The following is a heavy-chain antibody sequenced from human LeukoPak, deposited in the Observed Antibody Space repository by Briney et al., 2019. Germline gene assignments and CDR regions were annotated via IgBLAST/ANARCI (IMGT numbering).Heavy chain of an antibody. Sequence: GGSLRLTCAASGFIFSYYAMSWVRQAPGSGLEWVSTISGSDGSTYYADSVKGRFTISRDNSKNTLYLQMNSLRAEDTAVYYCTKEVVEAAQGYFSSAMDVWGQGTTVTVSS. D-gene: IGHD2-2*01. J-gene: IGHJ6*02. CDR3: TKEVVEAAQGYFSSAMDV. CDR2: ISGSDGST. CDR1: GFIFSYYA. V-gene: IGHV3-23*01.